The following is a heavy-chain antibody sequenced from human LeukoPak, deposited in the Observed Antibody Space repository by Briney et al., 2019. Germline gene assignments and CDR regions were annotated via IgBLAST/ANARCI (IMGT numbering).Heavy chain of an antibody. V-gene: IGHV3-72*01. CDR2: TKNRANSYTT. CDR1: GFTFNEHY. J-gene: IGHJ4*02. Sequence: GGSLRLSCATSGFTFNEHYLGWVRQAPGKGLEWVGRTKNRANSYTTEYAASVKGRFTISRGDSKNSLRLQMNSLKTEDTAIYYCVASIISPSNYWGLGTLVTVSS. D-gene: IGHD3-10*01. CDR3: VASIISPSNY.